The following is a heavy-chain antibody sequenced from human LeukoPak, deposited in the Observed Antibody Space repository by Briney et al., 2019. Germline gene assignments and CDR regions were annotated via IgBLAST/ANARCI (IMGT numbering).Heavy chain of an antibody. CDR3: ARRDISSGWSFDH. CDR1: GGSISNYH. D-gene: IGHD6-19*01. J-gene: IGHJ4*02. V-gene: IGHV4-4*07. Sequence: SETPSLTCTVSGGSISNYHWSWIRQPAGKGLEWIGQIHTSGSTNYNPPLKSRVSMSIDTPESHLSLTIRSVTAADTAVYYCARRDISSGWSFDHWGQGTLVTVSS. CDR2: IHTSGST.